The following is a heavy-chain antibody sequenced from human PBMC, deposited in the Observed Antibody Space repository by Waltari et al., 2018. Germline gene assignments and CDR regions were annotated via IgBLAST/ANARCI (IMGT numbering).Heavy chain of an antibody. V-gene: IGHV4-39*07. Sequence: QLQLQESGPGLVKPSETLSLTCTVSGGSISSSSYYWGWIRQPPGKGLEWIGSIYSIGSTYYNPSLKSRVTISVDTSKNQFSLKLSSVTAADTAVYYCARDSSGYGGWFDPWGQGTLVTVSS. CDR2: IYSIGST. D-gene: IGHD3-22*01. J-gene: IGHJ5*02. CDR1: GGSISSSSYY. CDR3: ARDSSGYGGWFDP.